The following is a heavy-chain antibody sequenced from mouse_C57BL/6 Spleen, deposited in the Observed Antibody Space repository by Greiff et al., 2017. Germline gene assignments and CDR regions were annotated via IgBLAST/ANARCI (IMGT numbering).Heavy chain of an antibody. J-gene: IGHJ2*01. V-gene: IGHV1-15*01. Sequence: VQLQESGAELVRPGASVTLSCKASGYTFTDYEMHWVKQTPVHGLEWIGAIDPETGGTAYNQKFKGKAILTADKSSSTAYMELRSLTSEDSAVYYCTRGGFDDWGQGTTLTVSS. CDR3: TRGGFDD. CDR2: IDPETGGT. CDR1: GYTFTDYE.